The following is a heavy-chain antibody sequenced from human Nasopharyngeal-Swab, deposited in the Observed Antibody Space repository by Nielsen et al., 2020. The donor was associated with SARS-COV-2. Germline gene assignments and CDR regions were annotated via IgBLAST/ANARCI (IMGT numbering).Heavy chain of an antibody. D-gene: IGHD3-10*01. CDR1: GGSISSGSYY. Sequence: SETLSLTCTVSGGSISSGSYYWSWIRQPAGKGLEWIGRIYTSGSTNYNPSLKSRVTISVDTSKNQFSLKLSSVTVADTAVYYCGRGALGWFDPWGQGTLVTVSS. J-gene: IGHJ5*02. CDR2: IYTSGST. V-gene: IGHV4-61*02. CDR3: GRGALGWFDP.